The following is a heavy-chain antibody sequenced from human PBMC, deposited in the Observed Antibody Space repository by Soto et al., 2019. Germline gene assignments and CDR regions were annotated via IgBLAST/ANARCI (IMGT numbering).Heavy chain of an antibody. V-gene: IGHV3-23*01. J-gene: IGHJ6*02. D-gene: IGHD2-21*01. Sequence: PGGSLRLSCAASGFTSRNYVMNWVRQAPGKGLEWVSGIGESGGSTFYADSVKGRFTISRDNSKNTLYLQMNSLRAEDTAVYYCAKDAGIRGHYYYGMDVWGQGTTVTVSS. CDR1: GFTSRNYV. CDR3: AKDAGIRGHYYYGMDV. CDR2: IGESGGST.